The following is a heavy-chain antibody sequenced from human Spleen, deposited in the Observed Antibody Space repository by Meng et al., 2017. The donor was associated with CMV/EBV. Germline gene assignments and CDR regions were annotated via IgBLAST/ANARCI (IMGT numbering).Heavy chain of an antibody. Sequence: SETLSLTCTVSGGSVSSGSYYWSWIRQPPGKGLEWIGYIYYSGSTNYNPPLKSRVTISVDTSKNQFSLKLSSVTAADTAVYYCARVGFYCSSTSYYPNWFDPWGRGTLVTVSS. CDR2: IYYSGST. CDR1: GGSVSSGSYY. CDR3: ARVGFYCSSTSYYPNWFDP. D-gene: IGHD2-2*01. V-gene: IGHV4-61*01. J-gene: IGHJ5*02.